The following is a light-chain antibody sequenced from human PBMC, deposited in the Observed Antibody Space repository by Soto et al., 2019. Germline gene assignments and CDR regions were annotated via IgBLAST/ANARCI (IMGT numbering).Light chain of an antibody. J-gene: IGKJ3*01. V-gene: IGKV1-5*01. Sequence: DIQMTRSPSTLSASVGDRVTITCRASQSISSWLAWYQQRPGKTPRLLIYDASTLESGVPSRFSGSGSGTEFTLTISSLQPDDFATYYCQQYSSYSRGTFGPGTKVDIK. CDR2: DAS. CDR3: QQYSSYSRGT. CDR1: QSISSW.